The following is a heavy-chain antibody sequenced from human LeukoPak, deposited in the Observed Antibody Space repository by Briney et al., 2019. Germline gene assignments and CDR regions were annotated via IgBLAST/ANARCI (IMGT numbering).Heavy chain of an antibody. J-gene: IGHJ4*02. D-gene: IGHD3-22*01. CDR2: MNPNSGNT. Sequence: ASVKVSCKASGYIFTSYDINWVRQATGQGLEWMGWMNPNSGNTGYAQKFQGRVTMTRNTSISTAYMELSSLRSEDTAVYYCARGGNRVSYYESSGYVDYWGQGTLVTVSS. CDR3: ARGGNRVSYYESSGYVDY. V-gene: IGHV1-8*01. CDR1: GYIFTSYD.